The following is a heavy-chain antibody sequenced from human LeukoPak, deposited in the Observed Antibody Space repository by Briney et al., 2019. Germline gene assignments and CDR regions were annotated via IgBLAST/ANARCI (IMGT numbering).Heavy chain of an antibody. D-gene: IGHD2-2*01. J-gene: IGHJ6*03. CDR3: ARQGTSCYLCDYYYMDV. CDR1: GYSFTSYW. V-gene: IGHV5-51*01. Sequence: GESLKISCKGSGYSFTSYWIGWVRQMPGKGLEWMGIIYPGDSDTRYSPSFQGQVTISADKSISTAYLQWSSLKASDTAMYYCARQGTSCYLCDYYYMDVWGKGTTVTVSS. CDR2: IYPGDSDT.